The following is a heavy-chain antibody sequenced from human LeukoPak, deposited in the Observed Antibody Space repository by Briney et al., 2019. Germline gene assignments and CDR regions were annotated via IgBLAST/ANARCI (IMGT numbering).Heavy chain of an antibody. CDR1: GFTFSGYW. CDR2: FNSDGSST. CDR3: ARGKYSYGIDY. J-gene: IGHJ4*02. V-gene: IGHV3-74*01. D-gene: IGHD5-18*01. Sequence: SGGSLRLSCAASGFTFSGYWMHWVRQAPGKGLVWVSRFNSDGSSTSYADSVKGRFTISRDNAKNTLYLQMNSLRAEDTAVYYCARGKYSYGIDYWGQGTLVTVSS.